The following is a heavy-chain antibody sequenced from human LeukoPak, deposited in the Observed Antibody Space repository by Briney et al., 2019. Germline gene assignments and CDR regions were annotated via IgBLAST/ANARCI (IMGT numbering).Heavy chain of an antibody. Sequence: ASVKVSCKASGYTFTGYYMHWVRQVPGQGLEWMGRINPNSGGTSYAQKFQGRVTMTRDTSTGTAYMELSSLRSEDTAVYYCAREERLIAATGRGAFDYWGQGTLVTVSS. CDR1: GYTFTGYY. CDR3: AREERLIAATGRGAFDY. CDR2: INPNSGGT. J-gene: IGHJ4*02. V-gene: IGHV1-2*06. D-gene: IGHD6-13*01.